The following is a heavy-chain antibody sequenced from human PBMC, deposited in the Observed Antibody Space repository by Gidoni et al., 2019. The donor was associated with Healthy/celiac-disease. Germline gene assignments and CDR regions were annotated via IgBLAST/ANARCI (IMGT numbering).Heavy chain of an antibody. D-gene: IGHD3-22*01. Sequence: EVQLVESGGGLVKPGGSLRLSCAASGFPFSSYSMNWVRQAPGKVLEWVSSISSSSSDIYYADSVKGRFTISRDNAKNSLYLQMNSLRAEDTAVYYCARVSFTMIVVLDAFDIWGQGTMVTVSS. V-gene: IGHV3-21*01. CDR1: GFPFSSYS. CDR3: ARVSFTMIVVLDAFDI. J-gene: IGHJ3*02. CDR2: ISSSSSDI.